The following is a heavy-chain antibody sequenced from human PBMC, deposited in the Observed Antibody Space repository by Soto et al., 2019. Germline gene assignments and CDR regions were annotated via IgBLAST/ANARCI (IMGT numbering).Heavy chain of an antibody. CDR3: ARRAQGFDWLTVDAFDI. D-gene: IGHD3-9*01. Sequence: QLQLQESGPGLVKPSETLSLTCTVSGGSISSSSYYWGWIRQPPGKGLEWIGSIYYSGSTYYNPSLKSRVTISVDTSKNQFSLKLSSVTAADTAVYYCARRAQGFDWLTVDAFDIWGQGTMVTVSS. V-gene: IGHV4-39*01. J-gene: IGHJ3*02. CDR2: IYYSGST. CDR1: GGSISSSSYY.